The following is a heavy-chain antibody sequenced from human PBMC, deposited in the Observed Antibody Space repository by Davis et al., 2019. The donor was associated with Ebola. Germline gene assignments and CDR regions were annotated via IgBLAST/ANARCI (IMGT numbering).Heavy chain of an antibody. D-gene: IGHD1-26*01. J-gene: IGHJ4*02. CDR1: GFTFSNYA. CDR3: AKSDRGSYDHDY. CDR2: ISGSGGST. V-gene: IGHV3-23*01. Sequence: PGGSLRLSCAASGFTFSNYAMSGVRQAPGKGLEWVSAISGSGGSTYYADSVKGRFTISRDNSKNTLYLQMNSLRAEDTAVYYCAKSDRGSYDHDYWGQGTLVTVSS.